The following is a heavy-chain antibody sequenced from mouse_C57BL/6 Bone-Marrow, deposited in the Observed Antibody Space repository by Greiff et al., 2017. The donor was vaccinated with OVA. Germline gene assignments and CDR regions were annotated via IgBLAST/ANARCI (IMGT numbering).Heavy chain of an antibody. Sequence: EVHLVESGPELVKPGASVKMSCKASGYTFTDYNMHWVKQSHGKSLEWIGYINPNNGGTSYNQKFKGKATLTLNKSSSTAYMELRSLTSEDSAVYYCARYYGSSYDAMDYWGQGTSVTVSS. CDR3: ARYYGSSYDAMDY. CDR2: INPNNGGT. CDR1: GYTFTDYN. D-gene: IGHD1-1*01. J-gene: IGHJ4*01. V-gene: IGHV1-22*01.